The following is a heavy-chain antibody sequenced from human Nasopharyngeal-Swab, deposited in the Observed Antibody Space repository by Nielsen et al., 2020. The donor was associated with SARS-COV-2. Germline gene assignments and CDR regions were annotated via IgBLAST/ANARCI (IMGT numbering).Heavy chain of an antibody. CDR1: GYTFTSYG. J-gene: IGHJ6*02. V-gene: IGHV1-8*02. D-gene: IGHD3-3*01. Sequence: ASVKVSCKASGYTFTSYGINWVRQATGQGLEWMGWMNPNSGNTGYAQKFQGRVTMTRNTSISTAYMELSSLRSEDTAVYYCARVHTSYDFWSGYSARYYYYGMDVWGQGTTVTVSS. CDR2: MNPNSGNT. CDR3: ARVHTSYDFWSGYSARYYYYGMDV.